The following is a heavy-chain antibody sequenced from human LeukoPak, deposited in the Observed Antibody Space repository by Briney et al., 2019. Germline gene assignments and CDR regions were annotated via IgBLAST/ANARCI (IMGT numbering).Heavy chain of an antibody. V-gene: IGHV3-7*01. Sequence: GGSLRLSCAASGFTFSSYWMSWVRQAPGKGLEWVANIKQDGSEKYYVDSVKGRFTISRDNAKNSLYLQMNSLRAEDTAVYYCARGAGYDSSGYYYLDYWGQGTLVTVSS. CDR1: GFTFSSYW. D-gene: IGHD3-22*01. CDR3: ARGAGYDSSGYYYLDY. CDR2: IKQDGSEK. J-gene: IGHJ4*02.